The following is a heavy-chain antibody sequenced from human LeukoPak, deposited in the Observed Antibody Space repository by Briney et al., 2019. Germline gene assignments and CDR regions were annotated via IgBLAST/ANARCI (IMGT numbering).Heavy chain of an antibody. CDR1: DGSISSGNW. J-gene: IGHJ4*02. CDR2: IYHNGTP. CDR3: ARDELVRALDY. D-gene: IGHD6-13*01. Sequence: PSETLSLTCGVSDGSISSGNWWSWVRQSPGKGLEWIGEIYHNGTPNYNPSLKSRVTISADTFKNHFSLKLTSVTAADTAVYYCARDELVRALDYWGQGTLVTVSS. V-gene: IGHV4/OR15-8*01.